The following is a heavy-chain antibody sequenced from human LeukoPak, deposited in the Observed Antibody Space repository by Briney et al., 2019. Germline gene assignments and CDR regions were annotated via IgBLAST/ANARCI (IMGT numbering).Heavy chain of an antibody. Sequence: SETLSLTCTVSGYSIISGYYWGWIRQPPGKGLEWIGSIYHSGSTNNNPSLKSRVSISVDTSKNQCSLKLSSVTAADTAVYYCAKGSSSWLLSYYFDYWGKGTLVTVSS. CDR3: AKGSSSWLLSYYFDY. J-gene: IGHJ4*02. CDR1: GYSIISGYY. CDR2: IYHSGST. D-gene: IGHD6-13*01. V-gene: IGHV4-38-2*02.